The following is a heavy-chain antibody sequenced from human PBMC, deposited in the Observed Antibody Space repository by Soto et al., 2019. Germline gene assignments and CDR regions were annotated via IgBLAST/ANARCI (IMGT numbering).Heavy chain of an antibody. CDR2: IIHSGST. J-gene: IGHJ5*02. V-gene: IGHV4-34*02. D-gene: IGHD6-13*01. Sequence: QVQLQQWGAGLLKPSETLSLTCAVYGGSFSTYYWSWIRQPPGKGLEWIGEIIHSGSTNYNPSLKSRVTIAVDTSKNQFSLKLSAVTAADTAIYYCAKSGRQQLVRSNWSALWGQGTLVTVSS. CDR3: AKSGRQQLVRSNWSAL. CDR1: GGSFSTYY.